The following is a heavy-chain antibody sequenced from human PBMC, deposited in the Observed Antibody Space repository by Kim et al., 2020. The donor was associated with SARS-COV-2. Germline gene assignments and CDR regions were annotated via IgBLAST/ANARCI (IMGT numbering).Heavy chain of an antibody. CDR2: ISGNGETK. V-gene: IGHV3-43*02. J-gene: IGHJ5*02. Sequence: GGSLRLSCAASGFTFDHSAMHWVRQAPGKGLEWVSLISGNGETKYYADSVEGRFTITINNSKNSLYLQMNSLRTEDTALYYCVRASGWLPRSWGQGTLDTVSA. D-gene: IGHD6-19*01. CDR1: GFTFDHSA. CDR3: VRASGWLPRS.